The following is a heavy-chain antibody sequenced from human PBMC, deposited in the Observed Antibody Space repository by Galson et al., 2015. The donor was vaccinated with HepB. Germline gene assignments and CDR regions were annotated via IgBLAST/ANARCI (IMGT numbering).Heavy chain of an antibody. Sequence: SLRLSCAASGFTFSSYSMNWVRQAPGKGLEWVSYISSSSSTIYYADSVKGRFTISRDNAKNSLYLLMNSLRAEDTAVYYCARGGSGWDYWGQGTLVTVSS. CDR2: ISSSSSTI. CDR3: ARGGSGWDY. J-gene: IGHJ4*02. CDR1: GFTFSSYS. V-gene: IGHV3-48*01. D-gene: IGHD6-19*01.